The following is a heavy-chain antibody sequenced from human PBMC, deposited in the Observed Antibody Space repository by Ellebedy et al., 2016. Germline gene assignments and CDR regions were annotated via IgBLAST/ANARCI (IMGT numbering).Heavy chain of an antibody. J-gene: IGHJ3*02. V-gene: IGHV4-59*01. CDR2: IYYSGST. D-gene: IGHD3-3*01. CDR1: GGSISSYY. CDR3: ASVNTYYDFWSGYYSI. Sequence: GSLRLSCTVSGGSISSYYWSWIRQPPGKGLEWIGYIYYSGSTNYNPSLKSRVTISVDTSKNQFSLKLSSVTAADTAVYYCASVNTYYDFWSGYYSIWGQGTMVTVSS.